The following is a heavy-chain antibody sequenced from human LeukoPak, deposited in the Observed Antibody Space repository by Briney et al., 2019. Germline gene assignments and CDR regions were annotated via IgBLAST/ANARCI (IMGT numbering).Heavy chain of an antibody. CDR2: IRNRGNSYIT. D-gene: IGHD2-21*01. Sequence: GGSLRLSCAASGFTFSSYNMNWVRQAPGKGLEWVGRIRNRGNSYITEYAASVEGRFTISRDDSKNSLFLQMNSLKTGDTAVYYCVRVTGGESDHYYYYGLDVWGQGTTVTVSS. J-gene: IGHJ6*02. V-gene: IGHV3-72*01. CDR3: VRVTGGESDHYYYYGLDV. CDR1: GFTFSSYN.